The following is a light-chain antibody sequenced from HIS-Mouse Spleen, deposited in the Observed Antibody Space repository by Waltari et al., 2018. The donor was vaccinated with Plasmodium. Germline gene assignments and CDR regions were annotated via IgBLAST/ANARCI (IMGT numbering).Light chain of an antibody. J-gene: IGLJ2*01. Sequence: SYELTQPPSVSVSPGQTDRITCSGDALPQQYAYWYQQKPGQAPVLVIYKDSERPSGIPERFSGSSSGTTVTLTISGVQAEDEADYYCQSADSSGTYVVFGGGTKLTVL. CDR3: QSADSSGTYVV. CDR1: ALPQQY. CDR2: KDS. V-gene: IGLV3-25*03.